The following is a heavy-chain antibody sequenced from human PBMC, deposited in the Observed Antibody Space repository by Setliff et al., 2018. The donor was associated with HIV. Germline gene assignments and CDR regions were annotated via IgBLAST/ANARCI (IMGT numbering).Heavy chain of an antibody. V-gene: IGHV1-18*01. Sequence: ASVKVSCKASGYTFTNYGISWVRQAPGQGLEWIGWISAYNGNTNYAQKLQDRVTVTTDTTSTTAYMELSSLISEDTAVYYCASSRHPVASFDYWGQGTLVTVSS. CDR3: ASSRHPVASFDY. D-gene: IGHD6-13*01. CDR2: ISAYNGNT. J-gene: IGHJ4*02. CDR1: GYTFTNYG.